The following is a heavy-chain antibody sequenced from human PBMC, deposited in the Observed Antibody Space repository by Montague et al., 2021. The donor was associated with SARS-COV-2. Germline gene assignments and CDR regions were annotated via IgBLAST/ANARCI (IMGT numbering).Heavy chain of an antibody. V-gene: IGHV4-34*01. CDR3: ARGLLRYFFD. CDR2: FNYTGST. D-gene: IGHD3-9*01. J-gene: IGHJ6*02. CDR1: GGSLSEYY. Sequence: SETLSLTCTVFGGSLSEYYWTWIRQSPGKGLEWIGEFNYTGSTNYNPSLKSCVTISIDTSKKHFSLKLTSMTAADTAIYYCARGLLRYFFDWGQGTTVTVSS.